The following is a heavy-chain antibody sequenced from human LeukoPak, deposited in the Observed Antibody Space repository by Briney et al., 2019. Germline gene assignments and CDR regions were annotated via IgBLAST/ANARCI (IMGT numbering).Heavy chain of an antibody. Sequence: NSSETLSLTCNVSGGSISTTTNSWGWAWIRQRPTKGLEWIGSIYYGGSPYYTSSLKSRVTISVDTSKNQFSLKLASLTAADTAVYYCARDENGYVWGSFRAWGQGTLVTVSS. J-gene: IGHJ5*02. V-gene: IGHV4-39*07. CDR1: GGSISTTTNS. D-gene: IGHD3-16*02. CDR3: ARDENGYVWGSFRA. CDR2: IYYGGSP.